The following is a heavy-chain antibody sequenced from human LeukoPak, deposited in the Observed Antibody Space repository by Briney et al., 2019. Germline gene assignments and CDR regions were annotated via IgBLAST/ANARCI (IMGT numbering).Heavy chain of an antibody. D-gene: IGHD3-22*01. V-gene: IGHV1-69*04. CDR2: IIPILGIA. CDR3: ARSDHSSYYDSSGYNY. J-gene: IGHJ4*02. Sequence: GSSVKVSCKASGGTFSSYAITWVRQAPGQGLEWVGRIIPILGIANYAQKFQGRVTITADKSTSTAYMELSSLRPEDTAVYYCARSDHSSYYDSSGYNYWGQGTLVAVSS. CDR1: GGTFSSYA.